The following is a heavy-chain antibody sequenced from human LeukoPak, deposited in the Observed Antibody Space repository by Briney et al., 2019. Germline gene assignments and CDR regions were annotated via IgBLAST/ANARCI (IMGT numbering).Heavy chain of an antibody. CDR1: GGSLSRYY. CDR3: ARSPLRFLEWLSYFDY. V-gene: IGHV4-59*08. CDR2: IYYSGST. D-gene: IGHD3-3*01. J-gene: IGHJ4*02. Sequence: PSETLSLTCPVSGGSLSRYYWSWLRQPPGKGLEGIGYIYYSGSTNYNPSLKSRVTISVDTSKNQFSLKLSSVTAADTAVYYCARSPLRFLEWLSYFDYWGQGTLVTVSS.